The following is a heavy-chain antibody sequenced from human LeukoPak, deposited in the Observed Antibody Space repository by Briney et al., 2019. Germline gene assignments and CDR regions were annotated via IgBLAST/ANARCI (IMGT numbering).Heavy chain of an antibody. D-gene: IGHD6-13*01. V-gene: IGHV4-39*01. CDR2: IYYSGST. CDR1: GGSISSSSYY. J-gene: IGHJ5*02. Sequence: SEALSLTCTVSGGSISSSSYYWGWIRQPPGKGLEWIGSIYYSGSTYYNPSLKSRVIISVDTSKNQFSLKLSSVTAADTAVYYCARRPRDSSWYDAYWFDPWGQGTLVTVSS. CDR3: ARRPRDSSWYDAYWFDP.